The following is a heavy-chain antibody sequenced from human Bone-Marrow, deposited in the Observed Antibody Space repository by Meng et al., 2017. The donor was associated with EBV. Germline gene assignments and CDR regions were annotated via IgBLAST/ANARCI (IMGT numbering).Heavy chain of an antibody. V-gene: IGHV4-61*01. Sequence: SRPGPVKPLWTMSLSCTGSSGSVISSSYYWSWIRQPPRKGLGWIVYIYYSGSTNYNPSLKSRVTISVDTSKNQFSLKLSSVTAADTAVYYCARVALAVAGYFDYWGQGTLVTVSS. J-gene: IGHJ4*02. CDR1: SGSVISSSYY. D-gene: IGHD6-19*01. CDR2: IYYSGST. CDR3: ARVALAVAGYFDY.